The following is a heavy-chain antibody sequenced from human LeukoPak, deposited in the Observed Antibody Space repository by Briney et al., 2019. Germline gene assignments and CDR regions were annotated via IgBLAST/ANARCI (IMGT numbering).Heavy chain of an antibody. CDR2: INPNNGGT. Sequence: ASVKVSCKTSGYTFTGYYLHWVRPAPGQGLEWMGWINPNNGGTNYAQKFQGRVTMTRDTSISAAYMELTRLRSDDTAVYYCARDLGGYSGYRASCDYWGQGTLVTVSS. V-gene: IGHV1-2*02. D-gene: IGHD5-12*01. J-gene: IGHJ4*02. CDR3: ARDLGGYSGYRASCDY. CDR1: GYTFTGYY.